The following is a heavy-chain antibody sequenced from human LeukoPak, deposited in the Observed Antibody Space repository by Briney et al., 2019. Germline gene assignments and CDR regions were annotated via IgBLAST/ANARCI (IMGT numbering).Heavy chain of an antibody. CDR3: ARHGITIFGVVHAFDY. V-gene: IGHV4-4*02. Sequence: SETLSLTCAVSGGSISSSNWWSWVRQPPGKGLEWIGEIYHSGSTNYNPSLKSRVTISVDKSKNQFSLKLSSVTAADTAVYYCARHGITIFGVVHAFDYWGQGTLVTVSS. J-gene: IGHJ4*02. D-gene: IGHD3-3*01. CDR2: IYHSGST. CDR1: GGSISSSNW.